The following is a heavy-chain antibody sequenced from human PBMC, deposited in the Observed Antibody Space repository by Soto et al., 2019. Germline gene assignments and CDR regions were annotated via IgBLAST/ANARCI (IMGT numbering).Heavy chain of an antibody. CDR3: ARGSHFDFSSGYADSFDV. D-gene: IGHD3-3*01. CDR1: GGSFSGYY. Sequence: PETLYLTSAVYGGSFSGYYWGWFRQPPGKGLEWIGEVKHSGNINYNPSLKTRLTVSVDTSKNQFSLKLSSMTAADTAMYYCARGSHFDFSSGYADSFDVWGQGTMVTVSS. V-gene: IGHV4-34*01. CDR2: VKHSGNI. J-gene: IGHJ3*01.